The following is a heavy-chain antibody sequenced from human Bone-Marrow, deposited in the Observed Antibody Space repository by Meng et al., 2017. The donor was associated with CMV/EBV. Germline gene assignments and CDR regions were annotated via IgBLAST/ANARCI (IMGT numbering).Heavy chain of an antibody. CDR1: GGSLSGYY. Sequence: SETLSLTCAVYGGSLSGYYWSWIRQPPGKGLEWIGEINHSGSTNYNPSLKSRVTISVDTSKNQFSLKLSSVTAADTAVYYCARGRYGSGYFGGLYYFDYWGQGTLVTVSS. V-gene: IGHV4-34*01. J-gene: IGHJ4*02. CDR3: ARGRYGSGYFGGLYYFDY. D-gene: IGHD3-10*01. CDR2: INHSGST.